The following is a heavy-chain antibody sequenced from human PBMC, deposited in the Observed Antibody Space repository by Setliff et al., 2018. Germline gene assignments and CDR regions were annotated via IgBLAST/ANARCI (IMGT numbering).Heavy chain of an antibody. CDR1: GGSISSSSYY. CDR3: ARGGTFRYFDF. V-gene: IGHV4-39*07. Sequence: PSETLSLTCTVSGGSISSSSYYWGWIRQPPGKGLEWIGSIYYSGSSNYNASLKSRLIITRDTSKNQFSLKLNSVTAADTAVYYCARGGTFRYFDFWGQGAPVTVSS. CDR2: IYYSGSS. D-gene: IGHD5-12*01. J-gene: IGHJ4*02.